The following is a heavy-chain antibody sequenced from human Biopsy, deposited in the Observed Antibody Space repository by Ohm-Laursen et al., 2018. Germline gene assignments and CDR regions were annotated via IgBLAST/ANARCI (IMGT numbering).Heavy chain of an antibody. V-gene: IGHV4-31*02. J-gene: IGHJ4*02. D-gene: IGHD6-25*01. Sequence: TLSLTCTVSGASIISGGHFWNWIRQHPGKGLEWIGYIYYSGSTYYNPSLKSRVSISVDTSKNQLSLKLNSVTVADAAVFYGARHSAEKSGYVGGYFDYWGQGTLVTVSS. CDR2: IYYSGST. CDR1: GASIISGGHF. CDR3: ARHSAEKSGYVGGYFDY.